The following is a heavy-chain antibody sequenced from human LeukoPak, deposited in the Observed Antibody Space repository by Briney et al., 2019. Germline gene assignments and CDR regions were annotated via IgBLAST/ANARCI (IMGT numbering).Heavy chain of an antibody. D-gene: IGHD1-26*01. CDR2: ISSSGSTI. Sequence: GGSLRLSCAASGFTFSDYYMSWIRQAPGKGLGWGSYISSSGSTIYYADSVKGLFTISRDNAKNSLYLQMNSLSAEDTAVYSCARDFMGATVYWGQGTLVTVSS. CDR3: ARDFMGATVY. V-gene: IGHV3-11*01. CDR1: GFTFSDYY. J-gene: IGHJ4*02.